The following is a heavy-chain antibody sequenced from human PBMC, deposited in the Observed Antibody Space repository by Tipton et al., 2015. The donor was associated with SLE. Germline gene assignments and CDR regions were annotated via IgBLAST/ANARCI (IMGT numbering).Heavy chain of an antibody. CDR1: GFTVSSNY. CDR2: IYSGGST. CDR3: ARVRVGATDDAFDI. J-gene: IGHJ3*02. Sequence: SLRLSCAASGFTVSSNYMSWVRQAPGKGLEWVSVIYSGGSTYYADSVKGRFTISRDNSENTLYLQMNSLGAEDTAVYYCARVRVGATDDAFDIWGQGTMVTVSS. V-gene: IGHV3-53*05. D-gene: IGHD1-26*01.